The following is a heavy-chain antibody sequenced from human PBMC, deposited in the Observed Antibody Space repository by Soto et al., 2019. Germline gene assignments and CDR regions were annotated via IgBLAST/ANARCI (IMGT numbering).Heavy chain of an antibody. Sequence: SVKVSCKASGGTFSSYTISWVRQAPGQGLEWMGRIIPILGIANYAQKFQGRVTITADKSTSTAYMELSSLRSEDTAVYYCARLAEITIFGVVPDYWGQGTLVTVSS. D-gene: IGHD3-3*01. V-gene: IGHV1-69*02. CDR2: IIPILGIA. CDR3: ARLAEITIFGVVPDY. CDR1: GGTFSSYT. J-gene: IGHJ4*02.